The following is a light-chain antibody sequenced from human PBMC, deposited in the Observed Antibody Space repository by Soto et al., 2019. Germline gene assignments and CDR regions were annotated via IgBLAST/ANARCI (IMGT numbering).Light chain of an antibody. Sequence: DIQRTQSPSSLSSSVGDRVTITCHSSQDISNYLNWYQQKPGKAPKLLIYDASNLETGVPSRFSGSGSGTNFTFTISSLQPEDIATYYCQQYDNLPPYTFGQGTKVDIK. V-gene: IGKV1-33*01. CDR1: QDISNY. CDR3: QQYDNLPPYT. CDR2: DAS. J-gene: IGKJ2*01.